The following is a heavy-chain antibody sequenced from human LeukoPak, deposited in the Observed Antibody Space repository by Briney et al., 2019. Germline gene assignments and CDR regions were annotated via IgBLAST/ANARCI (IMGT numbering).Heavy chain of an antibody. J-gene: IGHJ5*02. D-gene: IGHD2-2*01. CDR3: AKAPTSTSLNWFDP. CDR1: GFTFSSYA. V-gene: IGHV3-23*01. Sequence: GGSLRLSCAASGFTFSSYAMTWVRQAPGKGLEWASAISGSGSNTYYADSVKGRFTISRDNSKNTLYLQMNSLRAEDTAVYYCAKAPTSTSLNWFDPWGQGTLVTVSS. CDR2: ISGSGSNT.